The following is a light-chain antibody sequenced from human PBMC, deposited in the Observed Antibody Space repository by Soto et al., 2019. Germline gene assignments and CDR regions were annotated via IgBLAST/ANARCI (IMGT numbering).Light chain of an antibody. CDR2: EVS. Sequence: QSALTQPASVSGSPGQSITISCTGTSSDIGTYKYVSWSQHHPRKAPKLIIFEVSNRPSGIPDRFSGFKSANTAYLTISGVQPEDEADYHCSSYTTIKTVVFGGGTKVTVL. J-gene: IGLJ2*01. V-gene: IGLV2-14*01. CDR1: SSDIGTYKY. CDR3: SSYTTIKTVV.